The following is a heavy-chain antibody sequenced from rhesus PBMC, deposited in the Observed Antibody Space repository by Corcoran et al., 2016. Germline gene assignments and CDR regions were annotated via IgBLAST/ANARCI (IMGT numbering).Heavy chain of an antibody. J-gene: IGHJ2*01. CDR3: ARVGSSWSEWDTVGTEWYFDL. Sequence: QVQLQESGPGLVKPSETLSLTCAVPGYSISRGYYWGWIRQPPGKGLEWIGCIYGSGVSNYLNPSLKSRVTLSVDTSKNQFSLKLSSVTAADTAVYYCARVGSSWSEWDTVGTEWYFDLWGPGTPITISS. CDR2: IYGSGVSN. V-gene: IGHV4S14*01. CDR1: GYSISRGYY. D-gene: IGHD5-42*01.